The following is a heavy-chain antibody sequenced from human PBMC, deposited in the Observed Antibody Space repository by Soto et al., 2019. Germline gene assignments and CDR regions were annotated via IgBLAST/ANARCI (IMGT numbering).Heavy chain of an antibody. Sequence: QVQLVESGGGLVKPGGSLRLSCAASGFTFSDYYMNWIRQAPGKGLEWVSYITSSGRTTYYADSVKGRLTLTRDNAKNSLYMQMNSRRDEDTAVYYCARDRGLVLEYRNSPLSYYGMAVWGQGTTVTVSS. CDR3: ARDRGLVLEYRNSPLSYYGMAV. D-gene: IGHD2-2*01. CDR2: ITSSGRTT. CDR1: GFTFSDYY. V-gene: IGHV3-11*01. J-gene: IGHJ6*02.